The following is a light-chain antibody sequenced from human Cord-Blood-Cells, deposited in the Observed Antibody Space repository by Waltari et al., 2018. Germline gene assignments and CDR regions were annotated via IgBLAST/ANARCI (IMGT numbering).Light chain of an antibody. CDR2: AAS. V-gene: IGKV1-39*01. J-gene: IGKJ2*01. CDR3: QQSYSTPYT. Sequence: DIQMTQSPSSLSAPVGDRVTITCRASQSISSYLNWYQQKPGKAPKLLIYAASSLQSGVPSRFSGSGSGTDVTLTISSLQPEDFATYYCQQSYSTPYTFGQGTKLEIK. CDR1: QSISSY.